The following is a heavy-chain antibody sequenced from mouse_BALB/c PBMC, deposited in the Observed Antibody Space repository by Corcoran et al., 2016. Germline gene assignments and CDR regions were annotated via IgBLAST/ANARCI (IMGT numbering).Heavy chain of an antibody. Sequence: EVQLQQSGPELVKPGASVKMSCKASGYTFTSYVMHWVKQKPGQGLEWIGNINPYNDGTKYNEKFKGKATLTSDKSSSTAYMELSSLTSEASAVYYCARSDYYGSSYGTDWYFDVWGAGTTVTVSS. D-gene: IGHD1-1*01. V-gene: IGHV1S136*01. CDR1: GYTFTSYV. CDR2: INPYNDGT. J-gene: IGHJ1*01. CDR3: ARSDYYGSSYGTDWYFDV.